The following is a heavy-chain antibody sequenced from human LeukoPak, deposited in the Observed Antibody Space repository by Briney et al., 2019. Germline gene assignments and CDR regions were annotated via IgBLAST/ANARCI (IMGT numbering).Heavy chain of an antibody. D-gene: IGHD6-13*01. V-gene: IGHV3-66*01. CDR1: GFTVRSNY. Sequence: GGSLRLSCAASGFTVRSNYMNWVRQAPGKGLEWVSVIYSGGSTYYADSVKGRFTISRDNSKNTLYLQMNSLRAEDTAVYYCARSLSNTRIAAAGTGLGVWGKGTTVTVSS. CDR2: IYSGGST. CDR3: ARSLSNTRIAAAGTGLGV. J-gene: IGHJ6*04.